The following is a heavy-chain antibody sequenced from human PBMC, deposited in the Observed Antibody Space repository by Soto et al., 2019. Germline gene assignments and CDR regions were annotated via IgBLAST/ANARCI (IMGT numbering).Heavy chain of an antibody. CDR3: AKDSSGYLNWFDP. J-gene: IGHJ5*02. CDR1: GFTFSSSA. CDR2: ISYDGSNK. Sequence: QVQLVESGGGVVQPGRSLRLSCAASGFTFSSSAMHWVRQAPGKALEWVAIISYDGSNKDYVDSVKGRFTISRDNSKNPLYLKMNSLRAEDTAVYYCAKDSSGYLNWFDPWGQGTLVTVSS. V-gene: IGHV3-30*18. D-gene: IGHD3-22*01.